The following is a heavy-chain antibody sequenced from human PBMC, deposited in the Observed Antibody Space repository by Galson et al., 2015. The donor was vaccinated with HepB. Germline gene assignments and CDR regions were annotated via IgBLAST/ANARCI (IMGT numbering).Heavy chain of an antibody. D-gene: IGHD2-8*02. CDR3: AGDSHWWGTTSIRYYGMDV. V-gene: IGHV1-69*04. CDR2: IIPILAIA. J-gene: IGHJ6*02. Sequence: SVKVSCKASGGTFSSYAISWVRQAPGQGLEWMGRIIPILAIANYAQKFQGRVTITADKSTSTAYMELSSLRSEDTAVYYCAGDSHWWGTTSIRYYGMDVWDQGTTVTVSS. CDR1: GGTFSSYA.